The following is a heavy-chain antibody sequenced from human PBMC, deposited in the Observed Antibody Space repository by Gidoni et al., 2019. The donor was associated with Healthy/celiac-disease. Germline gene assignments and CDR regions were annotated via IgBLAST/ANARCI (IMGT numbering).Heavy chain of an antibody. V-gene: IGHV3-15*01. CDR2: IKSKTDGGTT. J-gene: IGHJ6*03. CDR1: GFTFRNAW. Sequence: EVQLVESGGGLVKPGGSLRLSCAASGFTFRNAWMSWVRQAPGKGLEWVGRIKSKTDGGTTDYAAPVKGRFTISRDDSKNTLYLQMNSLKTEDTAVYYCTTDPPYSSSWYVMDVWGKGTTVTVSS. D-gene: IGHD6-13*01. CDR3: TTDPPYSSSWYVMDV.